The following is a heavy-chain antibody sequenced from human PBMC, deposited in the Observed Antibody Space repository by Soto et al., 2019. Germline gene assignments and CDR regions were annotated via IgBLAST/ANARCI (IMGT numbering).Heavy chain of an antibody. J-gene: IGHJ6*02. Sequence: GESLKISCKGSGYSFTSYWISWVRQMPGKGLEWMGRIDPSDSYTNYSPSFQGHVTISADKSISTAYLQWSSLKASDTAMHYCARHKNYYGSGSYHSNGMDVWGQGTTVTVSS. CDR3: ARHKNYYGSGSYHSNGMDV. V-gene: IGHV5-10-1*01. D-gene: IGHD3-10*01. CDR1: GYSFTSYW. CDR2: IDPSDSYT.